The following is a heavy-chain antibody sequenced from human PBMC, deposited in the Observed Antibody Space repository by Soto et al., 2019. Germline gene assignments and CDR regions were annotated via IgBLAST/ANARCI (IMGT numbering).Heavy chain of an antibody. CDR2: ISSSSSYI. D-gene: IGHD5-18*01. Sequence: EVQLVESGGGLVKPGGSLRLSCAASGFTFSSYSMNWVRQAPGKGQEWVSSISSSSSYIYYADSVKGRFTISRDNAKNSLYLQMNSLRAEDTAVYYCAIAVDTAMVTYFDYWGQGTLVTVSS. CDR3: AIAVDTAMVTYFDY. J-gene: IGHJ4*02. CDR1: GFTFSSYS. V-gene: IGHV3-21*01.